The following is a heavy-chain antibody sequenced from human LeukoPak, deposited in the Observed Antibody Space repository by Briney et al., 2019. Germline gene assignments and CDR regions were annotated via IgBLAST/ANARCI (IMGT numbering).Heavy chain of an antibody. CDR1: GFNFSSYW. CDR2: IKQDGTEK. D-gene: IGHD4-17*01. CDR3: ARPTTVTMVDAFDI. V-gene: IGHV3-7*04. J-gene: IGHJ3*02. Sequence: PGGSLRLSCAAAGFNFSSYWMTWVRQAPGKGLEWVANIKQDGTEKYYVDSVKGRFTISRDNAKNSLYLQMNSLRAVDTAVYFCARPTTVTMVDAFDIWGRGTMVTVSS.